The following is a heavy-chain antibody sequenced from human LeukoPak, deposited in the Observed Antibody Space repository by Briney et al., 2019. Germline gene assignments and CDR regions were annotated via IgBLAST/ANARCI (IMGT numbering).Heavy chain of an antibody. V-gene: IGHV1-2*02. CDR1: GYTFTSYY. Sequence: ASVKVSCKASGYTFTSYYMHWVRQAPGQGLEWMGWINPNSAGTKYVQQFQGRVTMTRDTSISTAYMELTSLRSDDTAVYYCAKPRAGDRDAFDIWGQGTMVIVSS. CDR2: INPNSAGT. D-gene: IGHD2-21*02. CDR3: AKPRAGDRDAFDI. J-gene: IGHJ3*02.